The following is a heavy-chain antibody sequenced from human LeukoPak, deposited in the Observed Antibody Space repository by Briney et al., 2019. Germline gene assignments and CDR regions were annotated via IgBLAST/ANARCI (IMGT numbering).Heavy chain of an antibody. D-gene: IGHD5-18*01. J-gene: IGHJ4*02. Sequence: SQTLSLTCTVSGGSLSSGGYYWSWIRQPPGKGLEWIGYIYHSGSTYYNPSLKSRVTISVDRSKNQFSLKLSSVTAADTAVYYCAREADSYGSPFDYWGQGTLVTVSS. CDR3: AREADSYGSPFDY. V-gene: IGHV4-30-2*01. CDR2: IYHSGST. CDR1: GGSLSSGGYY.